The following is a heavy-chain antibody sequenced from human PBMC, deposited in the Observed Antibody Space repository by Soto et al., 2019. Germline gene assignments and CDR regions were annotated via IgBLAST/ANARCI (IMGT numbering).Heavy chain of an antibody. D-gene: IGHD3-10*01. J-gene: IGHJ6*02. V-gene: IGHV4-61*01. CDR3: ARGGRKVRGVTPPSYYYGMDV. CDR1: GASIRGSYYF. CDR2: VYSTGST. Sequence: SETLSLTCTVTGASIRGSYYFWSWIRQPPGEGLEWLGYVYSTGSTNYNPSLKSRVTISVDTSKNQFSLKLSSVTAADTAVYYCARGGRKVRGVTPPSYYYGMDVWGQGTRSPSP.